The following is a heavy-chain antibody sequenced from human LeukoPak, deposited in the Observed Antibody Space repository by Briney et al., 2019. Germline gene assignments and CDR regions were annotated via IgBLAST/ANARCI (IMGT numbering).Heavy chain of an antibody. CDR3: ARSGYTYGFDY. D-gene: IGHD5-18*01. V-gene: IGHV3-21*01. Sequence: SGGSLRLSCAASGFNFSTYTMNWVRQAPGKGLEWVASIGSGGRHIHYADSVKGRFTISRDDAKNTLYLQINSLRAEDTAVYYCARSGYTYGFDYWGQGALVTVSS. J-gene: IGHJ4*02. CDR1: GFNFSTYT. CDR2: IGSGGRHI.